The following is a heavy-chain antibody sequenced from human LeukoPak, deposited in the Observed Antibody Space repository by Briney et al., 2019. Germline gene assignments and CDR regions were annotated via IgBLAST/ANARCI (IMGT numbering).Heavy chain of an antibody. V-gene: IGHV3-33*01. Sequence: GGSLRLSCAASGFTFSSYGMHWVRQAPGKGLEWVAVIWYDGSNKYYADSVKVRFNFSRDNARNSLYLQMNSLRADDTAIYYCAREGGWNDFDYWGQGTLVTVSS. D-gene: IGHD1-1*01. J-gene: IGHJ4*02. CDR1: GFTFSSYG. CDR3: AREGGWNDFDY. CDR2: IWYDGSNK.